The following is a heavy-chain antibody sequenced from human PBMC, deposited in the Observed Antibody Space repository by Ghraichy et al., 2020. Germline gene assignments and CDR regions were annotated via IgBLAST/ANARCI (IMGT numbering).Heavy chain of an antibody. V-gene: IGHV3-72*01. J-gene: IGHJ4*02. CDR2: TRNKANSYTT. D-gene: IGHD3-16*01. CDR3: ARWITAKDYFDL. Sequence: GGSLRLSCAASGFTFSDYYMDWVRQAPGKGLEWVGRTRNKANSYTTEYAASVKGRFTISRDDSENSVHLQMNSLKTGDTAVYFCARWITAKDYFDLWGQGTLVTVSS. CDR1: GFTFSDYY.